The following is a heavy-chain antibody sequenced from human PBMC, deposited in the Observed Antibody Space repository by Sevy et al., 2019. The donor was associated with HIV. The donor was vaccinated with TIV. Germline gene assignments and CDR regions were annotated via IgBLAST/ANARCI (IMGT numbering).Heavy chain of an antibody. CDR2: IYYSGST. J-gene: IGHJ4*02. V-gene: IGHV4-39*01. CDR1: GGSISSSSYY. D-gene: IGHD3-22*01. CDR3: ARGRYDSSGYYYPPHYYFDY. Sequence: SETLSLTCTVSGGSISSSSYYWGWIRQPPGKGLEWIGSIYYSGSTYYNPSLKSRVTISVDTSKNQFSLKLSSVTAAETAVYYCARGRYDSSGYYYPPHYYFDYWGQGTLVTVSS.